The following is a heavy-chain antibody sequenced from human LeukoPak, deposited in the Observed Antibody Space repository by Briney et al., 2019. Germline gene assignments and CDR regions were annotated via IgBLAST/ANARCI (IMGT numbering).Heavy chain of an antibody. CDR1: GXSINNYY. Sequence: SETLSLTCTVPGXSINNYYGSWIRKTAGKGLEWVARIYTTGGPDYNPYLKSRVPISVDTSKNQFSLKLSSVTAADTAVYYCASVRDSSGYYYRGAFDIWDQGTMVTVSS. D-gene: IGHD3-22*01. CDR2: IYTTGGP. CDR3: ASVRDSSGYYYRGAFDI. V-gene: IGHV4-4*07. J-gene: IGHJ3*02.